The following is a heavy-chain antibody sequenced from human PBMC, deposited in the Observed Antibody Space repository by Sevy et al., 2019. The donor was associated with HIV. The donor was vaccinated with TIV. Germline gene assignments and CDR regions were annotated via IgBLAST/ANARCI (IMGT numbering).Heavy chain of an antibody. CDR2: IWYDGSSK. D-gene: IGHD6-19*01. V-gene: IGHV3-33*01. J-gene: IGHJ4*02. CDR1: GFTFSSFG. CDR3: ARVTGGSGWYVFDF. Sequence: GGSLRLSCAAPGFTFSSFGMHWVRQAPGKGLEWVAVIWYDGSSKFYADCVKGRFTISRDNSTNTLYLQMSSLRAEDTAMYYCARVTGGSGWYVFDFWGQGTLVTVSS.